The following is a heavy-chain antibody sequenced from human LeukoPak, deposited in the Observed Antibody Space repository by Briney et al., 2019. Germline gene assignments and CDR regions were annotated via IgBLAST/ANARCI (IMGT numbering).Heavy chain of an antibody. Sequence: GGSLRLSCAASGFTVSSNYMSWVRQAPGKGLEWVSVIYSGGSTYYADSVKGRFTISRDYSKNTLYLQMNSPRSEDTAVYYCARDKNLGNYFDYWGQGTLVTVSS. D-gene: IGHD1-14*01. V-gene: IGHV3-53*05. CDR2: IYSGGST. J-gene: IGHJ4*02. CDR3: ARDKNLGNYFDY. CDR1: GFTVSSNY.